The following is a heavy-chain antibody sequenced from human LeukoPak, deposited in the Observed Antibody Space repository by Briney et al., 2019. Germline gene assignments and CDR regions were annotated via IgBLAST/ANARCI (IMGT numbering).Heavy chain of an antibody. CDR2: INHSGST. J-gene: IGHJ4*02. D-gene: IGHD5-12*01. V-gene: IGHV4-34*01. CDR1: GFTFSDYY. Sequence: GSLRLSCAASGFTFSDYYMSWIRQPPGKGLEWIGEINHSGSTNYNPSLKSRVTISVDTSKNQFSLRLSSVTAADTAVYYCARHGYSGYDFRYWGQGTLVTVSS. CDR3: ARHGYSGYDFRY.